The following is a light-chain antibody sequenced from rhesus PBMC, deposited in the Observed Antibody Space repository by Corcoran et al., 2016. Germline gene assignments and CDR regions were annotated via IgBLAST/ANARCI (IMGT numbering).Light chain of an antibody. V-gene: IGKV2S2*01. J-gene: IGKJ1*01. CDR3: MQSTKDPRT. CDR2: KVT. Sequence: DIVMTQTPVSLPVTPGEPASISCRSSQSLLHSNVNTYLDWYLQKPGQSPRLLIYKVTNRESGVPERFSGSGSGTDFTLKISRVEPEDVGAYYCMQSTKDPRTFGQGTKVEIK. CDR1: QSLLHSNVNTY.